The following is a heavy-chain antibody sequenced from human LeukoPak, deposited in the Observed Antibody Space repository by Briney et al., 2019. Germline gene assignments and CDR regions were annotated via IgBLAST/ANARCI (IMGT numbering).Heavy chain of an antibody. CDR1: GFTFRTYA. CDR2: IWPDGSKK. D-gene: IGHD1-14*01. J-gene: IGHJ4*02. Sequence: PGGSLRLSCAASGFTFRTYAMHWVRQAPGKGLEWVAFIWPDGSKKFYADSVKGRFTIPRDNSNHTLYLQMNSLRPEETALYFCAKISSSAEPNFDYWGQGILLTVS. CDR3: AKISSSAEPNFDY. V-gene: IGHV3-30*02.